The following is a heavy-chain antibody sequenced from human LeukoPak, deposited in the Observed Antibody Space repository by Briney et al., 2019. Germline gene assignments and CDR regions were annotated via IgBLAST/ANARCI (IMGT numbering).Heavy chain of an antibody. Sequence: PSETLSLTCTVSLGSISSYQLDWIRQPPGKGLEWIGYIYHSGSTNYNPSLKSRVTMSVDTSKNQFSLKLTSVTAADTAIYYCASRITVVGAKGSFDVWGQGTMVTVSS. V-gene: IGHV4-59*08. CDR2: IYHSGST. D-gene: IGHD2-15*01. CDR3: ASRITVVGAKGSFDV. J-gene: IGHJ3*01. CDR1: LGSISSYQ.